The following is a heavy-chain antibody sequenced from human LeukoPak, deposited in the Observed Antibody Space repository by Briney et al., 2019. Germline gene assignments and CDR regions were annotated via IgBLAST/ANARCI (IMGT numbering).Heavy chain of an antibody. CDR3: ARSPRGSGSSTLLGVAFDI. CDR1: GGSISSSNW. D-gene: IGHD3-10*01. CDR2: IYHSGST. Sequence: SETLSLTCAVSGGSISSSNWWSWVRQPPGKGLEWIGEIYHSGSTNYNPSLKSRVTISVDTSKNQFSLKLSSVTAPDTAVYYCARSPRGSGSSTLLGVAFDIWGQGTMVTVSS. J-gene: IGHJ3*02. V-gene: IGHV4-4*02.